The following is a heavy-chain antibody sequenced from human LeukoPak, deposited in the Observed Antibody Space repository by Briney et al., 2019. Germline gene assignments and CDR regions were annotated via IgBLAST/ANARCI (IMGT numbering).Heavy chain of an antibody. J-gene: IGHJ4*02. D-gene: IGHD3-16*02. CDR3: TTEAMITFGGVIDIFDY. V-gene: IGHV3-15*01. Sequence: PGGSLRLSCAASRFTFSNAWMSWVRQAPGKGLEWVGRIKSKTDGGTTDYAAPVKGRFTISRDDSKNTLYLQMNSLKTEDTAVYYCTTEAMITFGGVIDIFDYWGQGTLVTVSS. CDR2: IKSKTDGGTT. CDR1: RFTFSNAW.